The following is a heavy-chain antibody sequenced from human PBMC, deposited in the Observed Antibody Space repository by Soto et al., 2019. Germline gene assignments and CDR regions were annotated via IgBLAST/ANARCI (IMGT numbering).Heavy chain of an antibody. CDR2: IIPILGIA. CDR1: GGTFSSYT. Sequence: QVQLVQSGAEVKKPGSSVKVSCKASGGTFSSYTISWVRQAPGQGLEWMGRIIPILGIANYAQKFQGRVTITADKCTSTAYMELRSLRSEDTAVYYCARDKGGAGYCSGGSCGYYYYMDVWGKGTTVTVSS. CDR3: ARDKGGAGYCSGGSCGYYYYMDV. D-gene: IGHD2-15*01. J-gene: IGHJ6*03. V-gene: IGHV1-69*08.